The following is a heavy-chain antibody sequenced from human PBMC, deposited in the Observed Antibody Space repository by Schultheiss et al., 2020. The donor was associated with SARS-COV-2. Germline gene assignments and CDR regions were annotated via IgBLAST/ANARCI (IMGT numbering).Heavy chain of an antibody. Sequence: GGSLRLSCAASGFTFSSYAMSWVRQAPGKGLEWVSAISGSGGSTYYADSVKGRFTISRDNSKNTLYLQMNSLRAEDTAVYYCARVGADYDFWSGSSVPDAFDIWGQGTMVTVSS. CDR2: ISGSGGST. CDR3: ARVGADYDFWSGSSVPDAFDI. D-gene: IGHD3-3*01. V-gene: IGHV3-23*01. CDR1: GFTFSSYA. J-gene: IGHJ3*02.